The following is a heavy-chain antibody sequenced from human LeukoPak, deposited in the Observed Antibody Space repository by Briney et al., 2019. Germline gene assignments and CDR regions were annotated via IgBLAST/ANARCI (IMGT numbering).Heavy chain of an antibody. J-gene: IGHJ3*01. V-gene: IGHV3-64D*06. D-gene: IGHD2-15*01. CDR2: ISSNGDNT. Sequence: GGSLRLSCSASGFPFNTYAIHWVRQAPGKGLEYVAGISSNGDNTDFADSAKGRFTISRDNSKSTLFLQMNSLRAEDTAVYFCTRDSALLGVAFDLWGQGAVVTVSS. CDR3: TRDSALLGVAFDL. CDR1: GFPFNTYA.